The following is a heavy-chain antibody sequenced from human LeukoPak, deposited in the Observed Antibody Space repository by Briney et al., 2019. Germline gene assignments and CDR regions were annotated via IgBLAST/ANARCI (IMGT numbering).Heavy chain of an antibody. Sequence: SETLSLTCTVSGCSISSSSYHWVWIRQPPGKGLEWFGCIYYSGSTYYNPSLKSRVTISVDTSKNQFSLKLSSVTAADTAVYYCARIVVAGTNLDSWGQGTLVTVSS. CDR2: IYYSGST. CDR3: ARIVVAGTNLDS. CDR1: GCSISSSSYH. J-gene: IGHJ4*02. V-gene: IGHV4-39*07. D-gene: IGHD6-19*01.